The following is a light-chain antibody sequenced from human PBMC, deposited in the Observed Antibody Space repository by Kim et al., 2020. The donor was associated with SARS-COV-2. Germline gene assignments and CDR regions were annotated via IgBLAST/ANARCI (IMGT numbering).Light chain of an antibody. CDR2: RNN. Sequence: VARGQTARISWGGNNIGSKTVHWYQQKPGQAPLLVIYRNNNRPSGIPERFSGCNSGNTATLTISSAQAGDEADYYCQVWDSSTYVVFGGGTQLTVL. CDR3: QVWDSSTYVV. CDR1: NIGSKT. J-gene: IGLJ2*01. V-gene: IGLV3-9*01.